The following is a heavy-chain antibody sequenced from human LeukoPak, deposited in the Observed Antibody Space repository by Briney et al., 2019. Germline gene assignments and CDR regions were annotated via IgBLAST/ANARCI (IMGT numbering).Heavy chain of an antibody. CDR1: GFTFSSYS. V-gene: IGHV3-33*08. CDR2: IWYDGSNK. D-gene: IGHD5-24*01. CDR3: ASCRDGYNCYYYGMDV. J-gene: IGHJ6*02. Sequence: GGSLRLSCAGSGFTFSSYSMNWVRQAPGKGLEWVAVIWYDGSNKYYADSVKGRFTISRDNSKNTLYLQVNSLRAEDTAVYYCASCRDGYNCYYYGMDVWGQGTTVTVSS.